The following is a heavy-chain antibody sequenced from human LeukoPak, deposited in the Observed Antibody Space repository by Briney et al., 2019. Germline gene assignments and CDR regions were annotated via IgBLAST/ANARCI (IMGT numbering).Heavy chain of an antibody. Sequence: GGSMRLSCAASGFIFTDYWMHWVRQAPGKELVWVARIRGDGRATTYADSVKGRFTISRDNAKNTLYLQMNSLRAEDTAVYYCARRILWFGDTEGGIENWFDPWGQGTLVTVSS. CDR1: GFIFTDYW. CDR3: ARRILWFGDTEGGIENWFDP. D-gene: IGHD3-10*01. J-gene: IGHJ5*02. CDR2: IRGDGRAT. V-gene: IGHV3-74*01.